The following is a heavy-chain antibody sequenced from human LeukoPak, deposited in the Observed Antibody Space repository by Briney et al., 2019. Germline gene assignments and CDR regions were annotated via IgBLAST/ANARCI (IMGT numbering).Heavy chain of an antibody. Sequence: ASVKVSCKASGYEFIAYYIHWVRQAPGQGLEWMGWINPNSGGTNYAQKFQGRVTMTRDTSISTAYMELSRLRSDDTAVYYCARDPVPRQYYYYYYMDVWGKGTTVTVSS. V-gene: IGHV1-2*02. CDR2: INPNSGGT. D-gene: IGHD2-2*01. J-gene: IGHJ6*03. CDR3: ARDPVPRQYYYYYYMDV. CDR1: GYEFIAYY.